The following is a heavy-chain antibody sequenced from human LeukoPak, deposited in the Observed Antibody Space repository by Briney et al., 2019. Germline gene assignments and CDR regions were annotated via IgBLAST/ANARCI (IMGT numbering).Heavy chain of an antibody. D-gene: IGHD3-3*01. CDR1: GGSISSYY. Sequence: SETLSLTCSVSGGSISSYYWSGFRQPAGKGLEWIGRVYSSGSTNYNPSLKSRVTISVDTSKNQFSLKLSSVTAADTAVYYCARGVYDFWSGYLTGYYYYMDVWGKGTTVTVSS. V-gene: IGHV4-4*07. J-gene: IGHJ6*03. CDR2: VYSSGST. CDR3: ARGVYDFWSGYLTGYYYYMDV.